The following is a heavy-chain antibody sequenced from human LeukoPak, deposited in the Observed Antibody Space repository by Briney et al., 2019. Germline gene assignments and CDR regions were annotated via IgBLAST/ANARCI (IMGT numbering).Heavy chain of an antibody. Sequence: ASVKVSCKASGYTFTGYYMNWVRQAPGQGLEWMGWINPNSGGTNYAQKFQGRVTMTRDTSISTAYMELSRLRSDDTAVYYGARKGAYFEHNWFDPWGQGPVVTVSS. CDR3: ARKGAYFEHNWFDP. V-gene: IGHV1-2*02. CDR1: GYTFTGYY. J-gene: IGHJ5*02. D-gene: IGHD2/OR15-2a*01. CDR2: INPNSGGT.